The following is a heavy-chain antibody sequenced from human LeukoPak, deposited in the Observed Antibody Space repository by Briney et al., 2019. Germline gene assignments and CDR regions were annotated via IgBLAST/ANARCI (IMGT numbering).Heavy chain of an antibody. V-gene: IGHV3-33*01. CDR3: ARDHMGIGSSGYSDY. J-gene: IGHJ4*02. Sequence: GGSLRLSCTASGFTFSSYAMHWVRQAPGKGLEWVTLIWYDGSHKYYADSVKGRFTISRDNSKNTVYLQMNSLRAEDTAAYYCARDHMGIGSSGYSDYWGQGTLVTVSS. CDR1: GFTFSSYA. CDR2: IWYDGSHK. D-gene: IGHD3-22*01.